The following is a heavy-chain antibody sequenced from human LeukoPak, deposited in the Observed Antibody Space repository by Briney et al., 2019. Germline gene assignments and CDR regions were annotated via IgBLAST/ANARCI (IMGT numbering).Heavy chain of an antibody. V-gene: IGHV3-30-3*01. Sequence: GGSLRLSCAASGFTFSSYAMPWVRQAPGKGLEWVAVISYDGSNKYYADSVKGRFTISRDNSKNTLYLQMNSLRAEDTAVYYCARAGNGPYYDSSGYLTTTGYGMDVWGQGTTVTVSS. CDR3: ARAGNGPYYDSSGYLTTTGYGMDV. J-gene: IGHJ6*02. D-gene: IGHD3-22*01. CDR1: GFTFSSYA. CDR2: ISYDGSNK.